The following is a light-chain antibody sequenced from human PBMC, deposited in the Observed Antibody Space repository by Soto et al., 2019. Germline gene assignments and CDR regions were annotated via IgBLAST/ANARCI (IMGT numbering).Light chain of an antibody. CDR3: TSYSSSSPVL. CDR2: EVT. Sequence: QSALTQPASVSGSLGQSITISCTGTSSDVGAYNYVYWYQQPPDKAPKLLIFEVTNRPSGVSGRFSGSKSGITASLSISGLQPEDEADYYCTSYSSSSPVLFGGGTQLTVL. J-gene: IGLJ2*01. CDR1: SSDVGAYNY. V-gene: IGLV2-14*01.